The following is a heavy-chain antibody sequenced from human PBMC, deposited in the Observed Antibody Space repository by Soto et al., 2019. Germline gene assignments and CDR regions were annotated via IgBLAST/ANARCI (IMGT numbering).Heavy chain of an antibody. D-gene: IGHD5-12*01. V-gene: IGHV1-69*01. J-gene: IGHJ4*02. Sequence: HVQLGQTGAEVKKPGSSMKVSCKASGGTFSSYAIRWVRQAPGQGLEWMGGVIPIFGTANYAQKFQGRVTITEDESTSTAYMELSSLRSEDTAVYYCARAGKIVAAITDQNAYWGQGSLGTFSS. CDR1: GGTFSSYA. CDR2: VIPIFGTA. CDR3: ARAGKIVAAITDQNAY.